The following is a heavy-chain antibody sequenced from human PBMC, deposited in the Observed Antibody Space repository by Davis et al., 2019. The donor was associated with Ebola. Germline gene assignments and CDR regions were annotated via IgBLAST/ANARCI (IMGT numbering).Heavy chain of an antibody. D-gene: IGHD2-2*02. V-gene: IGHV1-2*02. CDR1: GYTFTGYY. J-gene: IGHJ6*02. CDR3: ARYCSSTSCYIYYGMDV. Sequence: ASVKVSCKASGYTFTGYYMHWVRQAPGQGLEWMGWINPNSGGTNYAQKFQGRVTMTRDTSISTAYMELSRLRSDDTAVYYCARYCSSTSCYIYYGMDVWGQGTTVTVSS. CDR2: INPNSGGT.